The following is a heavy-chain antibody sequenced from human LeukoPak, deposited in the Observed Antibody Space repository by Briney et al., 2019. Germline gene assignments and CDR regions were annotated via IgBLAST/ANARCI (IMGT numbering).Heavy chain of an antibody. D-gene: IGHD1-14*01. CDR1: GGTSSSYA. CDR3: ARDSNPHYYYYYMDV. J-gene: IGHJ6*03. CDR2: IIPIFGTA. Sequence: SVKVSCKASGGTSSSYAISWVRQAPGQGLEWMGGIIPIFGTANYAQKFQGRVTITADESTSTAYMELSSLRSEDTAVYYCARDSNPHYYYYYMDVWGKGTTVTISS. V-gene: IGHV1-69*01.